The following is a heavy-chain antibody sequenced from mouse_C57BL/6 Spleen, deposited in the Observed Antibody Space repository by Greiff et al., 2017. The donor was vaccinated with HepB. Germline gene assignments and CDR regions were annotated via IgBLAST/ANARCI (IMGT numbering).Heavy chain of an antibody. V-gene: IGHV1-52*01. Sequence: VQLQQSGAELVRPGSSVKLSCKASGYTFTSYWMHWVKQRPIQGLEWIGNIDPSDSETHYNQKFKDKATLTVDKSSSTAYMQLSSLTSEDSAVYDCARSGDWDAMDYWGQGTSVTVSS. CDR3: ARSGDWDAMDY. CDR2: IDPSDSET. D-gene: IGHD4-1*01. CDR1: GYTFTSYW. J-gene: IGHJ4*01.